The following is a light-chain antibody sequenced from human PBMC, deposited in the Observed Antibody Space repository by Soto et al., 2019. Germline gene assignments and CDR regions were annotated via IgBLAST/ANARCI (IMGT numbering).Light chain of an antibody. J-gene: IGKJ1*01. CDR2: EAS. CDR3: QQYNGYWT. V-gene: IGKV1-5*03. CDR1: QSISGS. Sequence: DIQMTQSPSTLSASVGDRVTITCRASQSISGSLAWYQQKPGKAPRLLIYEASNLKSAVPSRFSGSGSGTEYTLTSSSLQPDDSASYYCQQYNGYWTFGQGTRVEIK.